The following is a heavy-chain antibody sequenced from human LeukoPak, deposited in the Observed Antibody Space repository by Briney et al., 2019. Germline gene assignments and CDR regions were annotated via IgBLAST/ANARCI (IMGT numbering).Heavy chain of an antibody. J-gene: IGHJ5*02. CDR2: IIPIFGTA. V-gene: IGHV1-69*06. CDR1: GYTFTSYD. CDR3: ARDRVAVARLTSRRGWFDP. Sequence: GASVKVSCKASGYTFTSYDISWVRQAPGQGLEWMGGIIPIFGTANYAQKFQGRVTITADKSTSTAYMELSSLRSEDTAVYYCARDRVAVARLTSRRGWFDPWGQGTLVTVSS. D-gene: IGHD6-19*01.